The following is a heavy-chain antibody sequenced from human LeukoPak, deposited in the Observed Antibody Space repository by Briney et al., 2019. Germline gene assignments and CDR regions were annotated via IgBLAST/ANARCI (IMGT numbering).Heavy chain of an antibody. CDR2: INPSDGGA. CDR3: ARKAPHDSSGWYFDL. J-gene: IGHJ2*01. D-gene: IGHD3-22*01. V-gene: IGHV1-46*01. CDR1: GYTFTTHY. Sequence: ASVKVSCKASGYTFTTHYIHWVRQAPGRGLEWMGIINPSDGGASYAQKFQGRLTMSRDTSTSTLYMELSNLRSEDTAIYYCARKAPHDSSGWYFDLWGRGTLVTVSS.